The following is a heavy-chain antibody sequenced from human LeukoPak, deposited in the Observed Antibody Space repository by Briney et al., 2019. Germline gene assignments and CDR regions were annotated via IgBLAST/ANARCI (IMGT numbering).Heavy chain of an antibody. CDR3: ARESPPSTY. V-gene: IGHV3-48*03. CDR2: ISSSGSTI. Sequence: PGGSLRLSCAASGFTFSSYEMNWVRQAPGKGLEWVSYISSSGSTIYYADSVKGRFTISRDNAKNSLYLQMNSLRAEDTAVYYCARESPPSTYWGQGTLVTVSS. CDR1: GFTFSSYE. J-gene: IGHJ4*02.